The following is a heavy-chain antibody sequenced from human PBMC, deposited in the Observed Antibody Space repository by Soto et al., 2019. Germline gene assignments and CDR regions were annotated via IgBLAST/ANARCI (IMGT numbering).Heavy chain of an antibody. V-gene: IGHV3-30*18. D-gene: IGHD2-15*01. Sequence: GGSLRLSCAASGFTFSSYGMHWVRQAPGKGLEWVAVISYDGSNKYYADSVKGRSTISRDNSKNTLYLQMNSLRAEDTAVYYCAKDRDIVVVVSEGTFDYWGQGTLVTVSS. CDR3: AKDRDIVVVVSEGTFDY. J-gene: IGHJ4*02. CDR2: ISYDGSNK. CDR1: GFTFSSYG.